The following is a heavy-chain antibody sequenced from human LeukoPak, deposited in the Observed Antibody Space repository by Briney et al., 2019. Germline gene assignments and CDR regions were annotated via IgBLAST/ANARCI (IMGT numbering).Heavy chain of an antibody. V-gene: IGHV4-38-2*02. J-gene: IGHJ4*02. D-gene: IGHD1-26*01. CDR3: ARAIEVGAMTPFDY. Sequence: SETLSLTCTVSGGSISSYCWSWIRQPPGKGLEWIGSIYHSGSTYYNPSLKSRVTISVDTSKNQFSLKLSSVTAADTAVYYCARAIEVGAMTPFDYWGQGTLVTVSS. CDR1: GGSISSYC. CDR2: IYHSGST.